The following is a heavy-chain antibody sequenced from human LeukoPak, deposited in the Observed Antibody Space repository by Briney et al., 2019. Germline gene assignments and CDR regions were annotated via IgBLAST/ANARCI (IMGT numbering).Heavy chain of an antibody. Sequence: ASVKVSCKASGYTFTSYDINWVRQATGQGLEWMGWMNPNSGNTGYAQKFQGRVTMTRNTSISTAYMELSSLRSEDTAVYYCARGLGYGDPYYYGMDVWGQGTTVTVSS. CDR1: GYTFTSYD. J-gene: IGHJ6*02. CDR2: MNPNSGNT. V-gene: IGHV1-8*01. CDR3: ARGLGYGDPYYYGMDV. D-gene: IGHD4-17*01.